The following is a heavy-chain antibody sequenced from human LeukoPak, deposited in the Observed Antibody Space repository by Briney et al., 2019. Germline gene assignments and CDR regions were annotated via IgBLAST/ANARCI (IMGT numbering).Heavy chain of an antibody. CDR3: MGGRGWLPEN. CDR1: GFTFSSYW. J-gene: IGHJ4*02. Sequence: PGGSLRLSCTASGFTFSSYWMNWVRQAPGEGLEWVAIIKQDGTETFYVDSVKGRFTISRDNVKNSLYLQMNSLRIEDAAVYYCMGGRGWLPENWGQGTLATVSS. CDR2: IKQDGTET. V-gene: IGHV3-7*01. D-gene: IGHD3-22*01.